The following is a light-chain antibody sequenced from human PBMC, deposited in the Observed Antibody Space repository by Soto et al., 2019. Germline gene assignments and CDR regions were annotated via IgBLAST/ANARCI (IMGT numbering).Light chain of an antibody. J-gene: IGKJ4*01. CDR1: QGIGSY. Sequence: AIRMTKSPSSLSASTGDRVTITCRASQGIGSYLAWYQHKPGKARKLLIYATSTLQSVVPSSFSGSGSGTDFTLTISCLQSEDFATYLCQQYYSYPITFCGGTKVEIK. V-gene: IGKV1-8*01. CDR3: QQYYSYPIT. CDR2: ATS.